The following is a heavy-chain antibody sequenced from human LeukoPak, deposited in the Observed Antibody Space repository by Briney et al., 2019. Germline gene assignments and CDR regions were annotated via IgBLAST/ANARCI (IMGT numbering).Heavy chain of an antibody. CDR2: IYSGGST. J-gene: IGHJ4*02. D-gene: IGHD4-17*01. CDR3: AREAVTRNYFDY. Sequence: GGSLRLSCAASGFTVSSNYMNWVRQAPGKGLEWVSVIYSGGSTYYADSVKGRCTISRDNSKNTLFLQMNSLRAEDTAVYYCAREAVTRNYFDYWGQGTLVTVSS. V-gene: IGHV3-53*01. CDR1: GFTVSSNY.